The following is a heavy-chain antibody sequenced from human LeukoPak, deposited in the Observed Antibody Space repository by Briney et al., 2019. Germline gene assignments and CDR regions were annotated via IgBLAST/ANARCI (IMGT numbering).Heavy chain of an antibody. Sequence: ASVKVSCKASGGTFSSYAISWVRQAPGQGLEWMGRIIPIFGTANYAQKFQGRVTITADKSTSTAYMELSSLRSEDTDVYYCAIGGSTSPVRLGGQYYFDYWGQGTLVTVSS. CDR1: GGTFSSYA. V-gene: IGHV1-69*06. CDR3: AIGGSTSPVRLGGQYYFDY. J-gene: IGHJ4*02. CDR2: IIPIFGTA. D-gene: IGHD2-2*01.